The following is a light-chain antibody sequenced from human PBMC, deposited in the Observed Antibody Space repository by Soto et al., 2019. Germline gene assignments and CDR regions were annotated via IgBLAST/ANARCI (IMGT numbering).Light chain of an antibody. J-gene: IGKJ2*01. Sequence: DIQMTQSPSSLSASVGDRVTTTSRASQTISTYLNWYQQKPGKAPRLLIYDASSMLSGVPSRFSGSGSGTDFTLTIASLQPEDFSTYYCQQSDSTPYTFGQGTKVDI. V-gene: IGKV1-39*01. CDR3: QQSDSTPYT. CDR2: DAS. CDR1: QTISTY.